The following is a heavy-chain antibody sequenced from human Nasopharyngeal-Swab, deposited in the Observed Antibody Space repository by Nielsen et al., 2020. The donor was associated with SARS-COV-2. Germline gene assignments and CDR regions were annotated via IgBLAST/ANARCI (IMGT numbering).Heavy chain of an antibody. J-gene: IGHJ5*02. D-gene: IGHD4-17*01. V-gene: IGHV3-7*01. Sequence: GESLKISCAASGFTFSSYWMSWVRQAPGKGLEWVANIKQDGSEKYYVDSVKGRFTISRDNAKNSLYLQMNSLRAEDTAVHYCTREGSYGDYDNWFDPWGQGTLVTVSS. CDR1: GFTFSSYW. CDR2: IKQDGSEK. CDR3: TREGSYGDYDNWFDP.